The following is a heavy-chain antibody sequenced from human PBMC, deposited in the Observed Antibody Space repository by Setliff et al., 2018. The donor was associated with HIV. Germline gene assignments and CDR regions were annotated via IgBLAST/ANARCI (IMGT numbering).Heavy chain of an antibody. V-gene: IGHV3-33*06. J-gene: IGHJ4*02. CDR2: IWYDGTNA. CDR1: GFDFRNTA. D-gene: IGHD1-26*01. CDR3: VKDPREGAGYFDY. Sequence: GGSLRLSCEASGFDFRNTAMYWVRQSPGNGLEWVAGIWYDGTNAEYLASVTGRFTISRDNAKSTLYLQMNSLSPDDTAVYYCVKDPREGAGYFDYWGQGTQVTVSS.